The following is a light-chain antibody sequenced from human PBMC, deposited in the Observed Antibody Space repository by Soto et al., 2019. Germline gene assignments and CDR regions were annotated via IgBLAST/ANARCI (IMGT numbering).Light chain of an antibody. V-gene: IGKV1-39*01. J-gene: IGKJ5*01. CDR2: AAS. CDR3: QQSYSTPIT. Sequence: DIQMTQSPSSLSASVRDRVTITCRASQSIRSYLNWYQQKPGEAPKLXIYAASSLQSGVPSRFSGSGSGTDFTLTISSLQPEDFATYYCQQSYSTPITFGQGTRLEIK. CDR1: QSIRSY.